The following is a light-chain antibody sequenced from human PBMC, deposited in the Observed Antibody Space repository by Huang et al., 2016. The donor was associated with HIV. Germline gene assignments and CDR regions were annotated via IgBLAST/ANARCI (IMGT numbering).Light chain of an antibody. CDR3: LQDYNFPYT. CDR1: QGIRND. Sequence: AIQMTQSPSSLSASVGDRVTITCRASQGIRNDLGWYQQKPGKPPKLLIYAATSLQSGVPSRFSGSGSDTNCTLTIGGLQPEDFATYFCLQDYNFPYTFGQGTEVE. J-gene: IGKJ2*01. V-gene: IGKV1-6*01. CDR2: AAT.